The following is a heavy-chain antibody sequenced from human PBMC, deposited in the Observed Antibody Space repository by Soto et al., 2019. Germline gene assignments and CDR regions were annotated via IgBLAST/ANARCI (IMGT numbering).Heavy chain of an antibody. CDR1: GGSFSGYY. CDR3: ASMTPDYDFWSGYGTYYYYYGMDV. Sequence: SETLSLTCVGYGGSFSGYYWSWIRQPPGKGLEWIGEINHSGSTNYNPSLKSRVTISVDTSKNQFSLKLSSVTAADTAVYYCASMTPDYDFWSGYGTYYYYYGMDVWGKGTTVTVSS. J-gene: IGHJ6*04. V-gene: IGHV4-34*01. CDR2: INHSGST. D-gene: IGHD3-3*01.